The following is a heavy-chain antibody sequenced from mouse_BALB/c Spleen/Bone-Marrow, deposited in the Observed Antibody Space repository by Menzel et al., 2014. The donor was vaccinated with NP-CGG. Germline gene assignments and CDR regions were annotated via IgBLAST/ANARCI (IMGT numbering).Heavy chain of an antibody. CDR2: INPSNGGT. J-gene: IGHJ1*01. V-gene: IGHV1S81*02. CDR3: TRSYYGNYFDV. Sequence: VQLQQSGAELVKPGASVKLSCKAPGYTFTSYYMYWVKQRPGQGLEWIGEINPSNGGTNFNEKFKSKATLTVDKSPSTAYMQLSSVTSEDSAVYYCTRSYYGNYFDVWGAGTTVTVSS. D-gene: IGHD2-1*01. CDR1: GYTFTSYY.